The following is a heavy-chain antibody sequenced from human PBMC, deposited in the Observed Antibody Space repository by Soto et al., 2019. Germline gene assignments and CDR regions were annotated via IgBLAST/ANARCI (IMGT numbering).Heavy chain of an antibody. CDR1: GFTFGDYA. D-gene: IGHD5-18*01. Sequence: GESLKISCTASGFTFGDYAMSWFRQAPGKGLEWVGFIRSKAYGGTTEYAASVKGRFTISRDDSKSIAYLQMNSLKTEDTAVYYCTREGVTPYYYYYYMDVWGKGTTVTVSS. V-gene: IGHV3-49*03. J-gene: IGHJ6*03. CDR2: IRSKAYGGTT. CDR3: TREGVTPYYYYYYMDV.